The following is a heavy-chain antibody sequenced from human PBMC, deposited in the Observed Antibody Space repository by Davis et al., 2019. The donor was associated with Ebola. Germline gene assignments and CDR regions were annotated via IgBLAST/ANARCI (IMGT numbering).Heavy chain of an antibody. CDR2: MNPNSGFT. J-gene: IGHJ6*02. D-gene: IGHD3-16*01. CDR3: ATYRGGIYYHGMDV. V-gene: IGHV1-8*01. CDR1: GYTFTNYE. Sequence: ASVKVSCKASGYTFTNYEINWVRQAPKQGLEWMGWMNPNSGFTGYSERFQGRPTLTRNTSINPAYMELRGLRSEDTAVYYCATYRGGIYYHGMDVWGQGTTVTVSS.